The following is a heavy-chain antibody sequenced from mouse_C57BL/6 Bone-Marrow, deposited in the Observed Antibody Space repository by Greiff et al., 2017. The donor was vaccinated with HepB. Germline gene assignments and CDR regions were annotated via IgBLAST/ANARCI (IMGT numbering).Heavy chain of an antibody. CDR1: GYTFTDYY. J-gene: IGHJ3*01. D-gene: IGHD1-1*01. V-gene: IGHV1-75*01. CDR2: LFPGSGST. Sequence: QVQLQQSGPELVKPGASVKISCKASGYTFTDYYINWVKQRPGQGLEWIGWLFPGSGSTYYNEKFKGKATLTVDKSSSKAYMLLSSLTSEDSAVYFCASGNFGSSLAWFAYWGQGTLVTVSA. CDR3: ASGNFGSSLAWFAY.